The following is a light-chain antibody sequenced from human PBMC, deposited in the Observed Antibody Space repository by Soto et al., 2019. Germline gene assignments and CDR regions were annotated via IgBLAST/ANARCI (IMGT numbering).Light chain of an antibody. Sequence: EIALTQSPVTLSLSPGERATLACRASHSISDFLAWYHQKPVQAPRLLIYDKTNRGTGTPASFSGSGSGIDFTLTITGLEPEELAVYFCHQRSKWLLTFGGGTKVDTK. CDR2: DKT. V-gene: IGKV3-11*01. CDR1: HSISDF. J-gene: IGKJ4*01. CDR3: HQRSKWLLT.